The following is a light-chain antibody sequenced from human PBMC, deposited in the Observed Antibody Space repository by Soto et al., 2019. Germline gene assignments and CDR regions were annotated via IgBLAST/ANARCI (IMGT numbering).Light chain of an antibody. Sequence: QSALTQPASVSGSPGQSITISCTGTSSDVGGYNFVSWYQQHPGKAPKLMIYEVSNRPSGVSNRFSGSKSGNTASLNISGLEAEDEAYYCCSSSTSTTTVFGGGTKLTVL. V-gene: IGLV2-14*01. CDR1: SSDVGGYNF. CDR2: EVS. J-gene: IGLJ3*02. CDR3: SSSTSTTTV.